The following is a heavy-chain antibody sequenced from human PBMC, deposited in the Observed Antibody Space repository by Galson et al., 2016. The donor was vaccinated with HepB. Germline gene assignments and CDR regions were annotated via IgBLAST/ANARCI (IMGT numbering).Heavy chain of an antibody. Sequence: SLRLSCAASGFTFSSYGMHWVRQAPGKGLEWVAVIWYDGSNKYYADSVKGRFTISRDNSKNTLYLQMNRLRAEDTAMYYCASGIVATSDYWGQGTLVTVSS. CDR1: GFTFSSYG. J-gene: IGHJ4*02. CDR2: IWYDGSNK. CDR3: ASGIVATSDY. D-gene: IGHD5-12*01. V-gene: IGHV3-33*01.